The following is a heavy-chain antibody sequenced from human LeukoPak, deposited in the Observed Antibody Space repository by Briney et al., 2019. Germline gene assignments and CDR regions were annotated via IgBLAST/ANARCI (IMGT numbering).Heavy chain of an antibody. CDR2: INWNGGST. D-gene: IGHD3-22*01. Sequence: GGSLRLSCAASGFTFDDYGMSWVRQAPGKGLEWVSGINWNGGSTGYADSVEGRFTISRDNAKNSLYLQMNSLRAEDTALYYCARDSHYYDSSGYDYGMDVWGQGTTVTVSS. J-gene: IGHJ6*02. CDR1: GFTFDDYG. V-gene: IGHV3-20*04. CDR3: ARDSHYYDSSGYDYGMDV.